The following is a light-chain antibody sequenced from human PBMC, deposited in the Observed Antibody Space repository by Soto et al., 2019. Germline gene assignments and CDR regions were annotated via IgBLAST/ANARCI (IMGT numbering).Light chain of an antibody. V-gene: IGLV2-14*01. CDR1: SSDVGGYNY. CDR2: DVS. J-gene: IGLJ2*01. Sequence: QSALTQPASVFGSPGQSITISCTGTSSDVGGYNYVSWYQQHPGKAPKLMIYDVSNRPSGVSNRFSGSKSGNTASLTISGLQAEDEADYYCSSYTRSSTVVFGGGTKLTVL. CDR3: SSYTRSSTVV.